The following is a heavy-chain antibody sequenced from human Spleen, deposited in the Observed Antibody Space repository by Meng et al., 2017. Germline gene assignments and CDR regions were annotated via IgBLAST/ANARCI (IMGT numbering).Heavy chain of an antibody. CDR1: GYTLTSYA. V-gene: IGHV1-69*06. CDR2: IIPMYGAT. Sequence: QVQLVQSGSELRQPGASVTVSCKASGYTLTSYAINWLRQAPGQGLEWMGGIIPMYGATNYAQKLQGRVTISADKSTSTVHMELRSLRSEDTAVYYCARANPPDYWGQGTLVTVSS. CDR3: ARANPPDY. J-gene: IGHJ4*02.